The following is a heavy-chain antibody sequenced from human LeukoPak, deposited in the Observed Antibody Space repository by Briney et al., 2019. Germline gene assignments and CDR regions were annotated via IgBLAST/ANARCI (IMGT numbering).Heavy chain of an antibody. CDR2: MNPNSGNT. CDR1: GYTFTSYD. J-gene: IGHJ6*02. V-gene: IGHV1-8*01. D-gene: IGHD2/OR15-2a*01. Sequence: ASVKVSCKASGYTFTSYDINWVRQATGQGLEWMGRMNPNSGNTGYAQKFQGRVTMTRNTSISTAYMELSSLRSEDTAVYYCARGHLSADPFYYYYGMDVWGQGTTVTVSS. CDR3: ARGHLSADPFYYYYGMDV.